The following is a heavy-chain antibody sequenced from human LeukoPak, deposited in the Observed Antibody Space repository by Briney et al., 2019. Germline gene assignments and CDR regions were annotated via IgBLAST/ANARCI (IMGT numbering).Heavy chain of an antibody. CDR2: IYYSGST. J-gene: IGHJ4*02. CDR1: GGSISSHY. CDR3: ASQYSSGWYNGY. D-gene: IGHD6-19*01. V-gene: IGHV4-59*08. Sequence: PSETLSLTCTVSGGSISSHYWSWIRQPPGKGLEWIGYIYYSGSTNYNPSLKSRVTIPVDTSKNQFSLKLSSVTAADTAVYYCASQYSSGWYNGYWGQGTLVTVSS.